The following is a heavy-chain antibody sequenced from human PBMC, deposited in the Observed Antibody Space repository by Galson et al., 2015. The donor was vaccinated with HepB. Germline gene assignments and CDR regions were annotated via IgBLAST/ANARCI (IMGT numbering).Heavy chain of an antibody. V-gene: IGHV3-33*01. CDR3: ARAAVVVAATLFDP. J-gene: IGHJ5*02. D-gene: IGHD2-15*01. CDR1: GFTFSSYG. CDR2: IWYDGSNK. Sequence: SLRLSCAASGFTFSSYGMHWVRQAPGKGLEWVAVIWYDGSNKYYADSVKGRFTISRDNSKNTLYLQMNSLRAEDTAVYYCARAAVVVAATLFDPWGQGTLVTVSS.